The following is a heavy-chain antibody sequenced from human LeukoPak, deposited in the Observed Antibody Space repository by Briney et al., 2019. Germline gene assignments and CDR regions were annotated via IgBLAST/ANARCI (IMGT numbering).Heavy chain of an antibody. J-gene: IGHJ5*02. V-gene: IGHV4-34*01. D-gene: IGHD2-8*02. CDR2: INHSGST. CDR1: GGSFSGYY. Sequence: SETLSLTCAVYGGSFSGYYWSWIRQPPGKGLEWIGEINHSGSTNYNPSLKSRVTISVDTSKNQFSLKLSSVTAADTAVYHCARILAYGWGKQHNWFDPWGQGTLVTVSS. CDR3: ARILAYGWGKQHNWFDP.